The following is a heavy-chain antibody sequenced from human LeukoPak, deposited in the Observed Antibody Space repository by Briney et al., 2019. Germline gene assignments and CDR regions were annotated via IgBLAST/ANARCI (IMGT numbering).Heavy chain of an antibody. J-gene: IGHJ4*02. V-gene: IGHV4-31*03. Sequence: PSETLSLTCTVSGGSISSGGHYWSWIRQHPGKGLEWIGYIYYSGSTYYNPSLKSRVTISVDTSKNQFSLKLSSVTAADTAVYYCARNYGSGSYREGFDYWGQGTLVTVSS. CDR2: IYYSGST. CDR3: ARNYGSGSYREGFDY. D-gene: IGHD3-10*01. CDR1: GGSISSGGHY.